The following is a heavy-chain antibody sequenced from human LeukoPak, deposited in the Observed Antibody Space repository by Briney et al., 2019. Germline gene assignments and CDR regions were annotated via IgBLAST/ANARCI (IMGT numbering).Heavy chain of an antibody. Sequence: PSETLSLTCTVSGGSISSYYWSWIRQPPGKGLEWIGYVYYSGSTNYNPSLKSRVTISVDTSKNQFSLKLSSVIAADTAVYYCARARIAVAGLFFDPWGQGTLVTVSS. V-gene: IGHV4-59*01. D-gene: IGHD6-19*01. J-gene: IGHJ5*02. CDR1: GGSISSYY. CDR3: ARARIAVAGLFFDP. CDR2: VYYSGST.